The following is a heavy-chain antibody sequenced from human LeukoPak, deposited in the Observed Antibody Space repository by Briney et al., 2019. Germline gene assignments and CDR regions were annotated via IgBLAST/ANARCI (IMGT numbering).Heavy chain of an antibody. Sequence: GGSLRLSCAASGFTFSSYAMHWVRQAPGKGLEWVAVISYDGSNKHYADSVKGRFTISRDNSKNTLYLQMNSLRAEDTAVYYCARDNTHTQFHTAMDIGIDYWGQGTLVTVSS. CDR1: GFTFSSYA. V-gene: IGHV3-30-3*01. J-gene: IGHJ4*02. CDR2: ISYDGSNK. CDR3: ARDNTHTQFHTAMDIGIDY. D-gene: IGHD5-18*01.